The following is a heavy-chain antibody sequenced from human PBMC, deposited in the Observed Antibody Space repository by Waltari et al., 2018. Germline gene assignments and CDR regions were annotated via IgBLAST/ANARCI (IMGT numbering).Heavy chain of an antibody. J-gene: IGHJ4*02. CDR2: ISATGVST. CDR3: AKGLDLFDS. Sequence: EVQLLESGGGLVQPGGSLELSCTASVCDFRSYAISWVRQSPERGLEWVSGISATGVSTYYADSVKGRFTISRDNSKTTLYLQMNSLRAEDTAVYYCAKGLDLFDSWGQGTLVTVSS. V-gene: IGHV3-23*01. CDR1: VCDFRSYA. D-gene: IGHD6-19*01.